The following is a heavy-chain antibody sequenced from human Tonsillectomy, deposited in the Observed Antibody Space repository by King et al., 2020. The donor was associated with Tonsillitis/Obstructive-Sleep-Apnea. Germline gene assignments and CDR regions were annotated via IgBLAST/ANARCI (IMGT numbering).Heavy chain of an antibody. J-gene: IGHJ4*02. Sequence: VQLVESGGGLVKPGGSLRLSCAASGFTFSDAWMTWVRQAPGKGLEWVGRSRSKTDGVTIDYAAPVKGRFTISREDSKNTLYLQMNSLKTEDTGVYYCTKGAYWGQGTLVTVSS. CDR1: GFTFSDAW. V-gene: IGHV3-15*01. CDR3: TKGAY. CDR2: SRSKTDGVTI.